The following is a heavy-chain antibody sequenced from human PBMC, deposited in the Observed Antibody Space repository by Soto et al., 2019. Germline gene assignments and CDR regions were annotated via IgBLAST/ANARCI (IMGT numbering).Heavy chain of an antibody. CDR1: GYTFTGYY. CDR3: ARDRGNSGWSFGY. D-gene: IGHD6-19*01. CDR2: INLNSGDT. Sequence: QVQLVQSGAEVKKPGASVKVSCKASGYTFTGYYMHWVRQAPGQGLEWTGWINLNSGDTNSAQKFQGRVPMNRDTSISTAYMELNRLRSDDTAVYYCARDRGNSGWSFGYWGQGTLVTVSS. J-gene: IGHJ4*02. V-gene: IGHV1-2*02.